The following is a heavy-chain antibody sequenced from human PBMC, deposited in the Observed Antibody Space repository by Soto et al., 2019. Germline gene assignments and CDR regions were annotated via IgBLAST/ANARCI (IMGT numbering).Heavy chain of an antibody. D-gene: IGHD2-2*01. V-gene: IGHV1-24*01. CDR2: FDPEDGET. Sequence: ASVKVSCKASGYTLTELSMHWVRQAPGKGLEWMGGFDPEDGETIYAQKFQGRVTMTEDTSTDAAYMELSSLRSEDTAVYYCATPFHSTPSPWGQGTLVTVSS. CDR1: GYTLTELS. CDR3: ATPFHSTPSP. J-gene: IGHJ5*02.